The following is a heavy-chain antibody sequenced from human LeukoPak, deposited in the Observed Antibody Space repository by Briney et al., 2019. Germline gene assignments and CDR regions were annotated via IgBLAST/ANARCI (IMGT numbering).Heavy chain of an antibody. V-gene: IGHV3-23*01. D-gene: IGHD2-15*01. CDR1: GFTFSSYA. CDR3: ANAYSPFDY. CDR2: ITTSGTNS. Sequence: GGSLRLSCAASGFTFSSYAMNWVRQAPGKGLEWVSSITTSGTNSYYADSVTGRFTISRDNSKNTLYLRMNSLRAEDTAVYYCANAYSPFDYWGQGTLVTVSS. J-gene: IGHJ4*02.